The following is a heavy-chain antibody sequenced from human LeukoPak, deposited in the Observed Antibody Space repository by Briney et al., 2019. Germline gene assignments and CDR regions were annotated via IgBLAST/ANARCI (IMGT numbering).Heavy chain of an antibody. CDR2: INPNSGGT. CDR1: GYTFTGYY. Sequence: ASVKVSCKASGYTFTGYYIHWVRQAPGQGLEWMGRINPNSGGTNYAQKFQGRVTMTRDTSISTAYMELSRLRSDDTAVYYCARADFWSGYYDYWGQGTLVTVSS. J-gene: IGHJ4*02. CDR3: ARADFWSGYYDY. V-gene: IGHV1-2*06. D-gene: IGHD3-3*01.